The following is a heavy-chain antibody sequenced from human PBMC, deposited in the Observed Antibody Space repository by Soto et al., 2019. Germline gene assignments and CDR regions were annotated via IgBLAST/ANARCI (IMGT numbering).Heavy chain of an antibody. Sequence: QITLNESGPTLVKPTQTLTLTCTFSGFSRGTYGVGVGWIRQPPGKALEWLALIYWDDDKRYSPSLKSRLTITKDTSKRQVFLTLTNMDPVDTATYYCAHRGGGIVDWYFDLWGRGTPVIVSS. D-gene: IGHD1-26*01. J-gene: IGHJ2*01. V-gene: IGHV2-5*02. CDR2: IYWDDDK. CDR3: AHRGGGIVDWYFDL. CDR1: GFSRGTYGVG.